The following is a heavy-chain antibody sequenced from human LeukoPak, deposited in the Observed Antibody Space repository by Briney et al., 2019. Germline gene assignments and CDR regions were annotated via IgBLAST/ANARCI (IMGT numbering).Heavy chain of an antibody. J-gene: IGHJ4*02. V-gene: IGHV1-2*02. Sequence: ASVKLSCKASGYTFTGYYMHWVRQAPGQGLEWMGWINPNSGDTNYAQKFQGRVPMTRDTSISTAYMELSRLRSEDTAVYFCARESWEYCSSSSCPFDYWGQGTLVTVSS. CDR3: ARESWEYCSSSSCPFDY. D-gene: IGHD2-2*01. CDR1: GYTFTGYY. CDR2: INPNSGDT.